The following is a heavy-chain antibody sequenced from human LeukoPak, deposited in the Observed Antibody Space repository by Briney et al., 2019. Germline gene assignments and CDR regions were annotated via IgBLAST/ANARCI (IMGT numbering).Heavy chain of an antibody. V-gene: IGHV3-23*01. D-gene: IGHD3-22*01. J-gene: IGHJ4*02. CDR1: GFTFSSYA. Sequence: PGGSLRLSCAASGFTFSSYAMSWVRQAPGKGLEWVSAISGSGGSTYYADSAKGRFTISRDNSKNTLYLQMNSLRAEDTAVYYCAKSPYYYDIRRKPGYFDYWGQGTLVTVSS. CDR2: ISGSGGST. CDR3: AKSPYYYDIRRKPGYFDY.